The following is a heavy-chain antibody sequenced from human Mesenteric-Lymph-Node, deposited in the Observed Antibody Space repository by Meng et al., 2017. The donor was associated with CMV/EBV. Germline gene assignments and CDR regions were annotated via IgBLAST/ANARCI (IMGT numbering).Heavy chain of an antibody. D-gene: IGHD3-16*01. CDR3: AKESKGITFGGLYYYYGMDV. CDR1: GFTFSSYG. J-gene: IGHJ6*02. CDR2: IRYDGSNK. V-gene: IGHV3-30*02. Sequence: GESLKISCAASGFTFSSYGMHWVRQAPGEGLEWVAFIRYDGSNKYYADSVKGRFTISRDNSKNTLYLQMNSLRAEDTAVYYCAKESKGITFGGLYYYYGMDVWGQGTTVTVSS.